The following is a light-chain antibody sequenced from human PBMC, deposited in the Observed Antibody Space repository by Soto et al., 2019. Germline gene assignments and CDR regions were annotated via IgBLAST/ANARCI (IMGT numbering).Light chain of an antibody. CDR3: QSYDSSLSIVV. Sequence: QSVLTQPPSVSGAPGQRVTISCTGNKSNIGADYDVQWYQQLPGTAPKLLIFDNNDRPSGVPDRFSGSKSGTSASLAITGLQAEDEAEYYCQSYDSSLSIVVFGGGTQLTVL. CDR2: DNN. V-gene: IGLV1-40*01. CDR1: KSNIGADYD. J-gene: IGLJ2*01.